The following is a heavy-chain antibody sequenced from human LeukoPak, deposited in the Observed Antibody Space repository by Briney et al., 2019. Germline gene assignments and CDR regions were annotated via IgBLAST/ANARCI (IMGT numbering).Heavy chain of an antibody. J-gene: IGHJ4*02. CDR2: ISGSGGST. CDR3: AKGGKLRGVIIRAGDY. CDR1: GFTFSSYW. Sequence: GGSLRLSCAASGFTFSSYWMHWVRQAPGKGLEWVSAISGSGGSTYYADSVKGRFTISRDNSKNTLYLQMNSLRAEDTAVYYCAKGGKLRGVIIRAGDYWGQGTLVTVSS. D-gene: IGHD3-10*01. V-gene: IGHV3-23*01.